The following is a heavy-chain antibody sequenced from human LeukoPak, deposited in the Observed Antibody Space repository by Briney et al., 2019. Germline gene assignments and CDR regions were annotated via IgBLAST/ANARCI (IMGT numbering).Heavy chain of an antibody. J-gene: IGHJ4*02. CDR2: ISGSGGST. D-gene: IGHD3-22*01. V-gene: IGHV3-23*01. Sequence: PEGSLRLSCAASGFTFSSYAMSWVRQAPGKGLEWASAISGSGGSTYYADSVKGRFTISRDNSKNTLYLQMNSLRAEDTAVYYCATHYYDSSAPVNWGQGTLVTVSS. CDR1: GFTFSSYA. CDR3: ATHYYDSSAPVN.